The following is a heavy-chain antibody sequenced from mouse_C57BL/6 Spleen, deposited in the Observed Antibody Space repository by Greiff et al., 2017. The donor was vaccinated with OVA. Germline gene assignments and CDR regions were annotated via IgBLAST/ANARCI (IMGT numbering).Heavy chain of an antibody. CDR1: GYTFTSYW. D-gene: IGHD4-1*01. J-gene: IGHJ3*01. V-gene: IGHV1-5*01. CDR3: TRELGRGGAWFAD. Sequence: VQLQQSGTVLARPGASVKMSCKTSGYTFTSYWMHWVKQRPGQGLEWIGAIYPGHSDTSYNQKFKGKAKLTAVTSSSTAYMELSSLTNEDSAVYYCTRELGRGGAWFADWGQGTLVTVSA. CDR2: IYPGHSDT.